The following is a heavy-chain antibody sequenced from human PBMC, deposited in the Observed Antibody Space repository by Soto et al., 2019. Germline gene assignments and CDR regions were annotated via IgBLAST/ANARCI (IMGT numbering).Heavy chain of an antibody. CDR3: ASRYCSSTSCCDY. Sequence: SETLSLTCTVSGGSISSYYWSWIRQPPGKGLEWIGYIYYSGSTNYNPSLKSRVTISVDTSKNQFSLKLSSVTAADTAVYYCASRYCSSTSCCDYWGQGTLVTVSS. CDR2: IYYSGST. D-gene: IGHD2-2*01. J-gene: IGHJ4*02. V-gene: IGHV4-59*01. CDR1: GGSISSYY.